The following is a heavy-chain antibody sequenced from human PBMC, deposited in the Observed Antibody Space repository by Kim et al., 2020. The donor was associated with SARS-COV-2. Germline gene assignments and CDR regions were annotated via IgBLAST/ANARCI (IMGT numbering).Heavy chain of an antibody. Sequence: YDGRNKYYADSVTGRFTISRDNSKNTLYLQMNSLRAEDTAVYYCARALSDYWGQGTLVTVSS. CDR3: ARALSDY. J-gene: IGHJ4*02. CDR2: YDGRNK. D-gene: IGHD3-10*01. V-gene: IGHV3-30-3*01.